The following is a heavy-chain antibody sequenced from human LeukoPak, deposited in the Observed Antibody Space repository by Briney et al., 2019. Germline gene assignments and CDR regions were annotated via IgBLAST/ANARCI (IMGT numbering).Heavy chain of an antibody. Sequence: ASVKVSCKVSGYTLTELSMHWVRQAPGKGREWMGGFDPEDGETIYAQKFQGRVTMTEDTSTDTAYMELSSMRSEDTAVYYCAAGLRFLEWLLGEWGQGTLVTVSS. CDR3: AAGLRFLEWLLGE. V-gene: IGHV1-24*01. J-gene: IGHJ4*02. CDR2: FDPEDGET. CDR1: GYTLTELS. D-gene: IGHD3-3*01.